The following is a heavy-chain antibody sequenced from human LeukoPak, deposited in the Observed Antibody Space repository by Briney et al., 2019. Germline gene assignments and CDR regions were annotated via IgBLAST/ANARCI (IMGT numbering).Heavy chain of an antibody. CDR2: MDPNSGET. CDR1: EYTFANYD. CDR3: ARGPFGSGSYLDY. J-gene: IGHJ4*02. V-gene: IGHV1-8*01. D-gene: IGHD3-10*01. Sequence: ASVEVSCKASEYTFANYDIKWVRQATGQGLEWMGWMDPNSGETGYVQKFQGRVSMTRSTSINTAYMELSGLRSEDTAVYYCARGPFGSGSYLDYWGQGTLVTVSS.